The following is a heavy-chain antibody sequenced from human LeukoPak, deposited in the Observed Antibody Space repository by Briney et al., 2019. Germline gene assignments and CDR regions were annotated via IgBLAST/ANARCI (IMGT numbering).Heavy chain of an antibody. CDR2: ISSSGSYI. CDR3: ARANSAAPGKFDY. V-gene: IGHV3-21*01. D-gene: IGHD6-13*01. CDR1: GFTFSSYE. J-gene: IGHJ4*02. Sequence: GGSLRLSCAASGFTFSSYEMNWVRQAPGKGLEWVSSISSSGSYIYYADSVKGRFTISRDNAKNAMYLQMNSLRAEDTAVYYCARANSAAPGKFDYWGQGTLVTVSS.